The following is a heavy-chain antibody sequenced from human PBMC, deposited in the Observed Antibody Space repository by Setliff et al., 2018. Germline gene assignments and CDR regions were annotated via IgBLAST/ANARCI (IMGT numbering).Heavy chain of an antibody. CDR2: TIPLFGTT. V-gene: IGHV1-69*05. CDR3: AREVLSTVVAWDY. J-gene: IGHJ4*02. CDR1: GGTFSNYG. Sequence: SVKVSCKASGGTFSNYGVSWVRQAPGQGLEWMGGTIPLFGTTDYAQKFHGRVTITRDTSNSTDYMDLSRLTSDDTAVYYCAREVLSTVVAWDYWGQGTLVTVSS. D-gene: IGHD4-17*01.